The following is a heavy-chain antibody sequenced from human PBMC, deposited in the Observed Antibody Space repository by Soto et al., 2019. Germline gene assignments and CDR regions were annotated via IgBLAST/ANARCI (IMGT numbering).Heavy chain of an antibody. J-gene: IGHJ6*03. CDR3: ARGRGILPIDYYMDV. V-gene: IGHV4-59*08. Sequence: QVQLQESGPGLVKPSETLSLTCTVSGGSINNYYWSWIRQPPGKGLEWIGYIYYSGSTNYNPSLKSRVTISVDTSKNQFSLKLISVPAADTAVYYCARGRGILPIDYYMDVWGKGTTVTVSS. D-gene: IGHD2-15*01. CDR2: IYYSGST. CDR1: GGSINNYY.